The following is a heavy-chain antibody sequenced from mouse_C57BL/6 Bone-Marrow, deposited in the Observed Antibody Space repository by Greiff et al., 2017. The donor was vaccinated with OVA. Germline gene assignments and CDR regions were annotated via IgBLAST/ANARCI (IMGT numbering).Heavy chain of an antibody. CDR2: ISSGGGYT. D-gene: IGHD2-14*01. CDR1: GFTFSSYG. J-gene: IGHJ2*01. CDR3: AIQRYYRLYFDY. Sequence: EVKLVESGGDLVKPGGSLKLSCAASGFTFSSYGMSWVRQTPDKRLEWVATISSGGGYTYYQDSVKGRFTISRDNAKNTLYLQMSSLNSKDTAMYYCAIQRYYRLYFDYWGQGTTLTVSS. V-gene: IGHV5-6*01.